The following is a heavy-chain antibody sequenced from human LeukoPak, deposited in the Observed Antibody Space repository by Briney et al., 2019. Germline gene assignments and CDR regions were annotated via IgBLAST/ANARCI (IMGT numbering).Heavy chain of an antibody. CDR2: FDPGDGET. D-gene: IGHD3-10*01. CDR3: ATSPIRGVSWYFDY. J-gene: IGHJ4*02. CDR1: GYTLTELS. Sequence: ASVKVSCKVSGYTLTELSMHWVGQAPGKGLEWMGGFDPGDGETIYAQKFQGRVTMTEDTSTDTAYMELSSLRSEDTAVYYCATSPIRGVSWYFDYWGQGTLVTVSS. V-gene: IGHV1-24*01.